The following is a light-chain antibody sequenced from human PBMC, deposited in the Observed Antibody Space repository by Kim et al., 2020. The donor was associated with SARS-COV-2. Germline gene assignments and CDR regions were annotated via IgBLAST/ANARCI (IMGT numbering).Light chain of an antibody. CDR2: SAS. CDR1: QSLSSSY. J-gene: IGKJ2*01. V-gene: IGKV3-20*01. Sequence: DIVLTQSPGTLSLSPGERATLSCRASQSLSSSYIDWYQQKRGQAPRLLFYSASIRATGIPHRFSGSGSGTHFTLTISRLEPEDFAVYYCEQYGGSPPRYTLGKGTKLEI. CDR3: EQYGGSPPRYT.